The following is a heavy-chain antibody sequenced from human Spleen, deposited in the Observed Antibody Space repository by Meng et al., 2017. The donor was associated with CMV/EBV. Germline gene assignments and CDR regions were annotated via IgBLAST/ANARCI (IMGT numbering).Heavy chain of an antibody. V-gene: IGHV4-59*01. CDR3: AGNNYDFWSGERGDY. J-gene: IGHJ4*02. CDR2: IYYSGST. Sequence: VSGGSISSNYSSWIRQPPGKGLEWIGYIYYSGSTNYNPSLKSRVTMSVDTFKKQFSLKLSSVPAADTAVYYCAGNNYDFWSGERGDYWGQGTLVTVSS. CDR1: GGSISSNY. D-gene: IGHD3-3*01.